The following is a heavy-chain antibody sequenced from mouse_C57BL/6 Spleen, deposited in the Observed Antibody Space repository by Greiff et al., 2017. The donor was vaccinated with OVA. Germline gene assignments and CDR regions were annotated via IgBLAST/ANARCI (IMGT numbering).Heavy chain of an antibody. D-gene: IGHD2-4*01. Sequence: VQLKQSGPELVKPGASVKMSCKASGYTFTDYYMHWVKQSHGKSLEWIGYIYPNNGGNGYNQKFKGKATLTVDKSSSTAYMELRSLTSEDSAVYYCARGDDYLLPEDAYWGQGTLVTVSA. CDR3: ARGDDYLLPEDAY. CDR2: IYPNNGGN. J-gene: IGHJ3*01. CDR1: GYTFTDYY. V-gene: IGHV1-34*01.